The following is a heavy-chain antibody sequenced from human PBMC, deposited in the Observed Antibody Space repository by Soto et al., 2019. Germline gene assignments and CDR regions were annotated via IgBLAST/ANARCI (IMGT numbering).Heavy chain of an antibody. CDR1: GFTFSSYS. V-gene: IGHV3-48*01. D-gene: IGHD2-2*01. CDR2: ISSSSSTI. J-gene: IGHJ6*03. CDR3: AREPEYCSSTSCYPLLYYYYYYMDV. Sequence: EVQLVESGGGLVQPGGSLRLSCAASGFTFSSYSMNWVRQAPGKGLEWVSYISSSSSTIYYADSVKGRFTISRDNAKNSLYLQMNSLRAEDTAVYYCAREPEYCSSTSCYPLLYYYYYYMDVWGKGTTVTVSS.